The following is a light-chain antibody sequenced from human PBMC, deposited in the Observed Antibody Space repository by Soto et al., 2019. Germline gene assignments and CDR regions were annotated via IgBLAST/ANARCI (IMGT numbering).Light chain of an antibody. Sequence: SYELTQPPSVSVAPGQTAKITCAGDHIDTKSMHWYQQRPGQAPVLVVHDDTDRAAGIPERFSGSKSGGTATLTISRVEAGDEADYYCQVWDIITYHVVFGGGTKLTVL. CDR2: DDT. J-gene: IGLJ2*01. CDR3: QVWDIITYHVV. V-gene: IGLV3-21*02. CDR1: HIDTKS.